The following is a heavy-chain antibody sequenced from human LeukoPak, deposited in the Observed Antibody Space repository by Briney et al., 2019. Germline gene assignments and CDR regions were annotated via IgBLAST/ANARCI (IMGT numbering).Heavy chain of an antibody. CDR2: IYYNSGST. CDR1: GGSISSNY. D-gene: IGHD3-22*01. CDR3: ARASVLFGGSSGYPNPYYYYGMDV. V-gene: IGHV4-59*01. J-gene: IGHJ6*02. Sequence: KPSETLSLTCSVSGGSISSNYWSWIRQPPGKGLEWIGYIYYNSGSTNYNPSLKSRVTISVDTSKNQFSLKLSSVTAADTAVYYCARASVLFGGSSGYPNPYYYYGMDVWGQGTTVTVSS.